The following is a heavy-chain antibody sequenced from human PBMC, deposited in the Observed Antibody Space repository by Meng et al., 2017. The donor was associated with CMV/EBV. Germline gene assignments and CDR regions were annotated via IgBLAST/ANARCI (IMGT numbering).Heavy chain of an antibody. Sequence: GESLKISCAASGFTFSDYYMSWIRQAPGKGLEWVSYISSSGSTIYYADSVKGRFTISRDNAKNSLYLQMNSLRAEDTAVYYCARGTNSGSYSAFDIWGQGTMVTVSS. D-gene: IGHD1-26*01. V-gene: IGHV3-11*01. J-gene: IGHJ3*02. CDR3: ARGTNSGSYSAFDI. CDR1: GFTFSDYY. CDR2: ISSSGSTI.